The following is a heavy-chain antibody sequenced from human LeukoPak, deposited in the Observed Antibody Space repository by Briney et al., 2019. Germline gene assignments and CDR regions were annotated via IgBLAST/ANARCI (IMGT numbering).Heavy chain of an antibody. J-gene: IGHJ4*02. D-gene: IGHD6-19*01. CDR2: ISYDGSNK. Sequence: GGSLRLSCAASGFTFSSYSMNWVRQAPGKGLEWVAVISYDGSNKYYADSVKGRFTISRDNSKNTLYLQMNSLRAEDTAVYYCAKGGVAGTGYFDYWGQGTLVTVSS. V-gene: IGHV3-30*18. CDR1: GFTFSSYS. CDR3: AKGGVAGTGYFDY.